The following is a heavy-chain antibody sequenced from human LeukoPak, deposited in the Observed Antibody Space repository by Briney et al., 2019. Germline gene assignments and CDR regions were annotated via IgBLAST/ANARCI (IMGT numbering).Heavy chain of an antibody. D-gene: IGHD6-13*01. CDR2: ISDDGSSK. J-gene: IGHJ4*02. Sequence: GRSLRLSCAATGFTFRSYGMHCVRQPPGKGLDGVALISDDGSSKKYADSVKGRFTISRDNSNNTLFLQMNSLRAEDTAVYYCAKDRETTASGTFGYWGQGALVTVSS. V-gene: IGHV3-30*18. CDR3: AKDRETTASGTFGY. CDR1: GFTFRSYG.